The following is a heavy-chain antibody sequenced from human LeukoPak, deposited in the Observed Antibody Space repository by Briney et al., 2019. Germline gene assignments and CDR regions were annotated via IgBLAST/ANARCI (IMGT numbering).Heavy chain of an antibody. CDR1: GFTFSSYG. CDR2: IKSKTDGGTT. Sequence: PGGSLRLSCAASGFTFSSYGMHWVRQAPGKGLEWVGRIKSKTDGGTTDYAAPVKGRFTISRDDSKNTLYLQMNSLKTEDTAVYYCTTVTNWNDWDLWGAFDIWGQGTMVTVSS. J-gene: IGHJ3*02. D-gene: IGHD1-20*01. CDR3: TTVTNWNDWDLWGAFDI. V-gene: IGHV3-15*01.